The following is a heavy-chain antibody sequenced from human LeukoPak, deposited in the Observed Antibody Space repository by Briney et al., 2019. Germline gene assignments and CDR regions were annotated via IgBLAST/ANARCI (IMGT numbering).Heavy chain of an antibody. CDR3: ARDVSHGDYAWFDP. V-gene: IGHV3-33*01. Sequence: GRSLRLSCAASGFTFSSYGMHWVRQAPGKGLEWVAVIWYDGSNKYYADSVKGRFTISRDNSKNTLYLQTNSLRAEDTAVYYCARDVSHGDYAWFDPWGQGTLVTVSS. CDR1: GFTFSSYG. J-gene: IGHJ5*02. CDR2: IWYDGSNK. D-gene: IGHD4-17*01.